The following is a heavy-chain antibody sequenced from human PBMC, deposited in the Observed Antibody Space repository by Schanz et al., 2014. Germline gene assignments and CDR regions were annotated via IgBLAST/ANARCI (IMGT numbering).Heavy chain of an antibody. CDR2: IKSDGSST. CDR1: GFTFSSYW. D-gene: IGHD1-1*01. Sequence: EVQLVESGGGLVQPGGSLRLSCAASGFTFSSYWMHWVRQVPGKGLVWVSRIKSDGSSTSYADSVKGRFTISRDNSKNLLYLQMNSLRAEDTAVYYCTRDVRLDRRGNWFDPWGQGTLVTVSS. CDR3: TRDVRLDRRGNWFDP. V-gene: IGHV3-74*01. J-gene: IGHJ5*02.